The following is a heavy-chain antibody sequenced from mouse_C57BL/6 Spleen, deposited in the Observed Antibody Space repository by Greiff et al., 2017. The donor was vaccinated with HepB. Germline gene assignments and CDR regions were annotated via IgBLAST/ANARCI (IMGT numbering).Heavy chain of an antibody. Sequence: QVQLQQSGPELVKPGASVKISCKASGYAFSSSWMNWVKQRPGKGLEWIGRIYPGDGDTNYNGKFKGKATLTADKSSSTAYMQLSSLTSEDSAVCVCEVYGNYDYWGQGTTLTVSS. J-gene: IGHJ2*01. CDR3: EVYGNYDY. V-gene: IGHV1-82*01. D-gene: IGHD2-1*01. CDR1: GYAFSSSW. CDR2: IYPGDGDT.